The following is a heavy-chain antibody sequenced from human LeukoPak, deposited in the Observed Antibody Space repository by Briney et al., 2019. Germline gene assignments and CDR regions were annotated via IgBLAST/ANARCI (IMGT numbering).Heavy chain of an antibody. V-gene: IGHV3-23*01. CDR2: ISGSGGST. CDR3: AKARGTVVPPFDY. D-gene: IGHD3-22*01. Sequence: GGPLRLSCAASGFTFSSYAMSWVRQAPGKGLEWGSSISGSGGSTYYADSVKGRFTVSRGNSKNTLYLQMNSLRAEDTAVYYCAKARGTVVPPFDYWGQGTLATVSS. CDR1: GFTFSSYA. J-gene: IGHJ4*02.